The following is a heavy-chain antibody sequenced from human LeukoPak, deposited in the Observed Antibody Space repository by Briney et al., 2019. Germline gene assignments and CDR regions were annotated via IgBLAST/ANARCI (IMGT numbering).Heavy chain of an antibody. CDR2: IYTSGST. Sequence: SETLSLTCTVSGGSISSYYWSWIRQPAGKGLEWIGRIYTSGSTNYNPSLKSRVTMSVDTSKNQFSLKLSSVTAADTAVYYCARREKITMIVVVIPIGAFDIWGQGTMVTVSS. J-gene: IGHJ3*02. D-gene: IGHD3-22*01. CDR3: ARREKITMIVVVIPIGAFDI. CDR1: GGSISSYY. V-gene: IGHV4-4*07.